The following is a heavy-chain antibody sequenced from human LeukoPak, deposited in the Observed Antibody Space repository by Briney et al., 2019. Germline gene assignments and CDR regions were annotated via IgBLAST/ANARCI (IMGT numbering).Heavy chain of an antibody. CDR3: ARGVNSQGTAMVLFDS. Sequence: ASVKASCKASGYTFTNHDINWVRQASGQGLEWMGWMNPKSGNTGYLQKFQGRVTMTRDTSMSTAFMELSSLTSEDTAVYHCARGVNSQGTAMVLFDSWGQGSLVTVSA. CDR2: MNPKSGNT. V-gene: IGHV1-8*01. D-gene: IGHD5-18*01. CDR1: GYTFTNHD. J-gene: IGHJ4*02.